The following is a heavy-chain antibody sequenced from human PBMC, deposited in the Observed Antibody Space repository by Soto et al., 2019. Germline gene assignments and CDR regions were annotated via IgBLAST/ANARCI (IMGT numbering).Heavy chain of an antibody. CDR2: IYYRGST. V-gene: IGHV4-61*01. J-gene: IGHJ4*02. Sequence: QVQLQESGPGLVKPSETLSLTCTVSGGSLTSGSYYWSWIRQPTGKGLEWIGNIYYRGSTNYNPSLKTRVTISVHSSKNQCSLKLSSVTAVYTAVYYCARVATVTTCVDQWGQGTLVTVSS. CDR3: ARVATVTTCVDQ. CDR1: GGSLTSGSYY. D-gene: IGHD4-17*01.